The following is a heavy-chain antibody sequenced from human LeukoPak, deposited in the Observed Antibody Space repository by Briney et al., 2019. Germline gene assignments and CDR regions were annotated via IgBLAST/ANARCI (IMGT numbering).Heavy chain of an antibody. CDR2: ISGGGGTT. Sequence: QSGGSLRLSCAVSGFTFSNYAMSWVRQAPGKGLEWVSAISGGGGTTLYADSVKGRFTISRDKSKDTLYLDMNSLRAEDTAVYYCAKRGISEDQFFDYWGQGTLVTVSS. CDR1: GFTFSNYA. D-gene: IGHD2-15*01. CDR3: AKRGISEDQFFDY. J-gene: IGHJ4*02. V-gene: IGHV3-23*01.